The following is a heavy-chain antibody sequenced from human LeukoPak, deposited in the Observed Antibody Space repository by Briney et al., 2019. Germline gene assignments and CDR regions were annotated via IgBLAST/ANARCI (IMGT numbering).Heavy chain of an antibody. D-gene: IGHD2-15*01. J-gene: IGHJ5*02. CDR1: GYTFTSYG. CDR2: ISPYNGNT. CDR3: ARGGLGYCSGGSCPSNWFDP. Sequence: GASVNVSCKASGYTFTSYGISWVRQAPGQGLEWMVWISPYNGNTNYAQKLQGRVTMTTDTSTSTAYMDLRSLRSDDTAVYYCARGGLGYCSGGSCPSNWFDPWGQGTLVTVSS. V-gene: IGHV1-18*01.